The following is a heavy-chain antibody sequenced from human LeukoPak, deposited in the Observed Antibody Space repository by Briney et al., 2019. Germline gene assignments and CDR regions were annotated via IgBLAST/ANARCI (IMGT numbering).Heavy chain of an antibody. Sequence: QPGGSLRLSCAASGFTVSSNYMSWVRQAPGKGLEWVSVIYSGGSTYYADSVKGRFTISRDNAKNTLYLQMNSLRAEDTAVYYCARAYRYGPLIRAFGSWGQGTIVVVSS. D-gene: IGHD5-18*01. CDR3: ARAYRYGPLIRAFGS. V-gene: IGHV3-66*02. CDR2: IYSGGST. CDR1: GFTVSSNY. J-gene: IGHJ3*02.